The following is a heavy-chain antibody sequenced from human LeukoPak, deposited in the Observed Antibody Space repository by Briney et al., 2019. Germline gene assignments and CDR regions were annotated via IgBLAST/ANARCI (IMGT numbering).Heavy chain of an antibody. J-gene: IGHJ4*02. CDR3: IVLGLLTFDY. D-gene: IGHD4/OR15-4a*01. CDR2: IRSKANSYAT. CDR1: GFTFSGSA. Sequence: GTSLRLSCAASGFTFSGSAMHWVRQASGKGLEWVGRIRSKANSYATAYAASVKGRFTISRDDSKNTAYLQMNSLKTEDTAVYYCIVLGLLTFDYWGQGTLVTVSS. V-gene: IGHV3-73*01.